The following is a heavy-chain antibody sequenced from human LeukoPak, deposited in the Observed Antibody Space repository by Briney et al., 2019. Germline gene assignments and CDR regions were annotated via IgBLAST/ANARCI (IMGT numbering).Heavy chain of an antibody. CDR3: AKPNYDSSGYLVFDY. CDR2: IKQDGSEK. J-gene: IGHJ4*02. D-gene: IGHD3-22*01. V-gene: IGHV3-7*03. CDR1: GFTFSSYW. Sequence: GGSLRLSCAASGFTFSSYWMSWVRQAPGKGLEWVANIKQDGSEKYYVDSVKGRFTISRDNAKNSLYLQMSSLRAEDTAVYYCAKPNYDSSGYLVFDYWGRGTLVTVSS.